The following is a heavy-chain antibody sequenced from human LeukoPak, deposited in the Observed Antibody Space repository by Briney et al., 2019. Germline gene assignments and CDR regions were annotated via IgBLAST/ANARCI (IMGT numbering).Heavy chain of an antibody. CDR3: TTGYSGYDSARDY. CDR2: IKSKTDGGTT. D-gene: IGHD5-12*01. CDR1: GFTFSNAW. J-gene: IGHJ4*02. Sequence: GGSLRLSCAASGFTFSNAWMSWVRQAPGKGLEWVGRIKSKTDGGTTDYAAPVKGRFTISRDDSKNTLYLQMNSLKTEDTAVYYRTTGYSGYDSARDYWGQGTLVTVSS. V-gene: IGHV3-15*01.